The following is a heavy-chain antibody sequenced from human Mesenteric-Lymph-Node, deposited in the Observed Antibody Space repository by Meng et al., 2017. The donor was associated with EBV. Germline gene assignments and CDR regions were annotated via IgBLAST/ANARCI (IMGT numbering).Heavy chain of an antibody. CDR1: GYTFTSYG. CDR3: ARVWLWFGELGWFDP. Sequence: VQLVRAGAEGKKPGASVKVSCKAYGYTFTSYGSSWVRQAPGQGLEWMGWISAYNGNTNYAQKLQGRVTMTTDTSTSTAYMELRSLRSDDTAVYYCARVWLWFGELGWFDPWGQGTLVTVSS. J-gene: IGHJ5*02. V-gene: IGHV1-18*01. CDR2: ISAYNGNT. D-gene: IGHD3-10*01.